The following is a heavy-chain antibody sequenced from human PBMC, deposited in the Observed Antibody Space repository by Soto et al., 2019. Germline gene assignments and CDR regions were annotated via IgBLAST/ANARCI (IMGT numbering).Heavy chain of an antibody. CDR1: GGSFSGYY. CDR2: INHSGST. J-gene: IGHJ4*02. Sequence: SETLSLTCAVYGGSFSGYYWSWIRQPPGKGLEWIGEINHSGSTNYNPSLKSRVTISVDTSKNQFSLKLSSVTAADTAVYYCARGVTIFVARLGEWGQGTLVTVSS. D-gene: IGHD3-3*01. CDR3: ARGVTIFVARLGE. V-gene: IGHV4-34*01.